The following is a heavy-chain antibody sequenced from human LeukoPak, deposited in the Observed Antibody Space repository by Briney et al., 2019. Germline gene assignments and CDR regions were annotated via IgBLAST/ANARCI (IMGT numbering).Heavy chain of an antibody. Sequence: GGSLRLSCAASGFTFSSYGMHWVRQAPGKGLEWVAFIRYDGSNKYYADSVKGRFSISRDNSKNTLYLQMNSLRAEDTAVYYCAKDLAAPPPGPYSSSWYPNWFDPWGQGTLVTVSS. V-gene: IGHV3-30*02. CDR2: IRYDGSNK. J-gene: IGHJ5*02. D-gene: IGHD6-13*01. CDR1: GFTFSSYG. CDR3: AKDLAAPPPGPYSSSWYPNWFDP.